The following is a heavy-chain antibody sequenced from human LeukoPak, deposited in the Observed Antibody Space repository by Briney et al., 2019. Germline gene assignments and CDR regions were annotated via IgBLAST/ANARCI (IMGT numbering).Heavy chain of an antibody. CDR1: GGSISSGSYY. J-gene: IGHJ3*02. CDR3: AREEDYDFLGAFDI. D-gene: IGHD3-3*01. Sequence: SETLSLTCTVSGGSISSGSYYWSWIRQPAGKGLEWIGRIYTSGSTNYNPSLKSRVTISVDTSKNQFSLKLSSVTAADTAVYYCAREEDYDFLGAFDIWGQGTMVTVSS. V-gene: IGHV4-61*02. CDR2: IYTSGST.